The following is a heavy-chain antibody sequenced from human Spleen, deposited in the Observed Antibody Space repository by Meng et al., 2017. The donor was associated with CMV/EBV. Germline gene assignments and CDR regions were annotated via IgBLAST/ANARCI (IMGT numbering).Heavy chain of an antibody. CDR3: ARERGRGYNWNYGDWFDP. J-gene: IGHJ5*02. CDR1: GGSFSGYY. D-gene: IGHD1-7*01. CDR2: INHSGST. V-gene: IGHV4-34*01. Sequence: SETLSLTCAVYGGSFSGYYWSWIRQPPGKGLEWSGEINHSGSTNYNPSLKSRVTISVDTSKNRSSLKLSSVTAADTAVYYCARERGRGYNWNYGDWFDPWCQGTLVTVSS.